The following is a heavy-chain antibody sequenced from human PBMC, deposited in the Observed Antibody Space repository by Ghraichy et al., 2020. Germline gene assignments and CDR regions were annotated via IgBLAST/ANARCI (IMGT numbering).Heavy chain of an antibody. V-gene: IGHV1-46*01. J-gene: IGHJ4*02. CDR3: ASQRIGIFGVHPFDY. CDR1: GYTFTSYY. CDR2: INPSGGST. D-gene: IGHD3-3*01. Sequence: ASVKVSCKASGYTFTSYYMHWVRQAPGQGLEWMGIINPSGGSTSYAQKFQGRVTMTRDTSTSTVYMELSSLRSEDTAVYYCASQRIGIFGVHPFDYWGQGTLVTVSS.